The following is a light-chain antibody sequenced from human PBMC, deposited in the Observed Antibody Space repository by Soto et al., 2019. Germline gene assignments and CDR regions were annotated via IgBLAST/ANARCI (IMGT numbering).Light chain of an antibody. Sequence: LIHPGGSRSLSQEERATLSCRASQSVSSRLAWYQQKPGQAPRLLISGASSRATGIPDRFSGSGSATDFTLTISRLEPEDFALYYCQQYGVSPITSCQVRLPEIK. CDR3: QQYGVSPIT. CDR1: QSVSSR. CDR2: GAS. V-gene: IGKV3-20*01. J-gene: IGKJ5*01.